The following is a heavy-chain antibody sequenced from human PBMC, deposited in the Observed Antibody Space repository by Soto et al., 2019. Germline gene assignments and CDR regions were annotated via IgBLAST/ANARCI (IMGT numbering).Heavy chain of an antibody. D-gene: IGHD4-4*01. CDR1: GFTFSSYG. Sequence: SGGSLRLSCAASGFTFSSYGMHWVRQAPGKGLEWVAVISYDGSNKYYADSVKGRFTISRDNSKNTLYLQMNSLRAEDTAVYYCAKDPWHSNYYYYGMDVWGQGTTVTVSS. CDR3: AKDPWHSNYYYYGMDV. J-gene: IGHJ6*02. CDR2: ISYDGSNK. V-gene: IGHV3-30*18.